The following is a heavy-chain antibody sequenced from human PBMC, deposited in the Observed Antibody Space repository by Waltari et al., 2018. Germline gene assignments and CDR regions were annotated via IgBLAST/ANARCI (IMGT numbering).Heavy chain of an antibody. V-gene: IGHV4-38-2*01. CDR3: ASVMITFGGVIRDWYFDL. Sequence: QVQLQESGPGLVKPSETLSLTCAVSGYSISSGYYWGWIRQPPGKGLEWIGSIYHSGSTYYNPSLKSRVTISVDPSKNQFSLKLSSVTAADTAVYYCASVMITFGGVIRDWYFDLWGRGTLVTVSS. CDR2: IYHSGST. D-gene: IGHD3-16*01. CDR1: GYSISSGYY. J-gene: IGHJ2*01.